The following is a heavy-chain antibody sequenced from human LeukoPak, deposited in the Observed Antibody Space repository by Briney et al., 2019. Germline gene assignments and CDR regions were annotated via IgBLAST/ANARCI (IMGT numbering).Heavy chain of an antibody. CDR3: ARDNNWGSTHY. D-gene: IGHD7-27*01. CDR2: ISYDGSNK. J-gene: IGHJ4*02. V-gene: IGHV3-30-3*01. Sequence: GGSLRLSCAASGFTFNTYAMPWVRQAPGKGLGWVAVISYDGSNKYYADSVEGRFTISRDNSMNTLYLQMSSLRTEDTAVYYCARDNNWGSTHYWGQGTLVTVSS. CDR1: GFTFNTYA.